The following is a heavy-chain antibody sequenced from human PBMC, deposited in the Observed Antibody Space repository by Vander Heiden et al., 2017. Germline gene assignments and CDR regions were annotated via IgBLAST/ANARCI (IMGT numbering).Heavy chain of an antibody. D-gene: IGHD1-26*01. CDR2: IIPIFGTA. J-gene: IGHJ6*02. CDR1: GGTFRSHA. CDR3: ARVLEEGATRGQNYGMDV. V-gene: IGHV1-69*01. Sequence: QVQLVQSGAEVKKPGSSVKVSCPASGGTFRSHAISWVRQAPGQGLEWMGGIIPIFGTANYAQKFQGRVTITADESTSTAYMELSSLRSEDTAVYYCARVLEEGATRGQNYGMDVWGQGTTVTVSS.